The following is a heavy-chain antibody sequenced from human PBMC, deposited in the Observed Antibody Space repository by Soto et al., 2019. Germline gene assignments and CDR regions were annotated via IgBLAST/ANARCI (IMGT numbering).Heavy chain of an antibody. J-gene: IGHJ4*02. V-gene: IGHV4-59*04. CDR2: IYYSGTT. CDR1: GGSISSYY. CDR3: ARHFSVDYFDY. Sequence: SETLSLTCTVSGGSISSYYWSWIRQPPGKGLEWIGYIYYSGTTYYNPSLKSRFTISLDRSKTHFSLKLSSLTAADTAVYSCARHFSVDYFDYWGQGALVTVSS.